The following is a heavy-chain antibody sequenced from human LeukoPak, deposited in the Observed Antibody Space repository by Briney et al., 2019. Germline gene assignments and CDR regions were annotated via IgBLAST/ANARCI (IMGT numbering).Heavy chain of an antibody. Sequence: SETLSLTCSVSGASISSYYWSWIRQPPGKGLEYIGHIHYSGSTNYNPSLKSRVTISEDTSKNQFSLKLSSVTAADTAVYYCAKYNWNAEVDYWGQGTLVTVSS. CDR3: AKYNWNAEVDY. CDR2: IHYSGST. J-gene: IGHJ4*02. CDR1: GASISSYY. V-gene: IGHV4-59*01. D-gene: IGHD1-1*01.